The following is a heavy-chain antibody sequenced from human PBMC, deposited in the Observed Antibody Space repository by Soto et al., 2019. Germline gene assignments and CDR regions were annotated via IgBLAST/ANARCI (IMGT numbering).Heavy chain of an antibody. Sequence: QLQMQESGSGLVKPSQTLSLTCAVSGVAISSGGYSWSWIRQPPGKGLEWIGYIYHIGSTYYNPSLKSRVTISVDRSKNQVSLKLSSVTAADTAVYSCAGTSPGGAFDLWGQGTMVTVSS. CDR1: GVAISSGGYS. CDR3: AGTSPGGAFDL. V-gene: IGHV4-30-2*01. D-gene: IGHD3-16*01. J-gene: IGHJ3*01. CDR2: IYHIGST.